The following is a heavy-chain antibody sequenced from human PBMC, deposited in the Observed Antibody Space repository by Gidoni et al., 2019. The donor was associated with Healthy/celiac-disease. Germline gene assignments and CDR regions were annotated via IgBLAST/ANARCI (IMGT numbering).Heavy chain of an antibody. CDR3: ATDILRRKGSSWYQDFDY. V-gene: IGHV1-24*01. CDR2: FDPEDGET. D-gene: IGHD6-13*01. Sequence: QVQLVQSGAEVKKPGASVKVSCKVSGYTLTELSMHWVRQAPGKGLEWMGGFDPEDGETIYAQKFQGRVTMTEDTSTDTAYMEMSSLRSEDTAVYDCATDILRRKGSSWYQDFDYWGQGTLVTVSS. J-gene: IGHJ4*02. CDR1: GYTLTELS.